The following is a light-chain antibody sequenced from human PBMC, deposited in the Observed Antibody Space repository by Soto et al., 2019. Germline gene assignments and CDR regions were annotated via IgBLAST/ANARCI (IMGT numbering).Light chain of an antibody. CDR1: QDINVY. V-gene: IGKV1-39*01. CDR3: QHGYVAPYS. J-gene: IGKJ2*03. CDR2: SAS. Sequence: DILMTQSPSSVSASIGDTVTITCRASQDINVYLNWYQQKPGEVPKLLIYSASTLHSGVPSRFTGSGSETDFTLTIRSLQPEDFATYYCQHGYVAPYSFGQGTKVDIK.